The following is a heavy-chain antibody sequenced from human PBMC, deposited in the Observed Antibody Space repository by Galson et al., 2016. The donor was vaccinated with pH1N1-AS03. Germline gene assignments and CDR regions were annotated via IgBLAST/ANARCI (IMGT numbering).Heavy chain of an antibody. Sequence: LSLTCTVSGGSISTSSYYWGWIRQPPGRGLEWIGSIYYSGSTYYNPSLKSRVTISVDTSKNQFSLKLSSVTAADTAVYYRARHLSGDYVGWYDPWGQGTLVTVSS. CDR3: ARHLSGDYVGWYDP. V-gene: IGHV4-39*01. D-gene: IGHD4-17*01. CDR2: IYYSGST. CDR1: GGSISTSSYY. J-gene: IGHJ5*02.